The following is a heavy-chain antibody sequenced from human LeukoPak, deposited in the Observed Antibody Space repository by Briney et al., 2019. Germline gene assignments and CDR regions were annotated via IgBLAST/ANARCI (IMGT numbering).Heavy chain of an antibody. CDR2: IIPIFGTA. CDR3: ARDGLGYCSGGSCYPSIDY. CDR1: GYTFAGYY. J-gene: IGHJ4*02. D-gene: IGHD2-15*01. Sequence: SVKVSCKTSGYTFAGYYMHWVRQAPGQGLEWMGRIIPIFGTANYAQKFQGRVTITTDESTSTAYMELSSLRSEDTAVYYCARDGLGYCSGGSCYPSIDYWGQGTLVTVSS. V-gene: IGHV1-69*05.